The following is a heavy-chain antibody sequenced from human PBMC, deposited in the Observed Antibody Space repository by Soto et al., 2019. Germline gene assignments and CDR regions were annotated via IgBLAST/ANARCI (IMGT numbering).Heavy chain of an antibody. J-gene: IGHJ4*02. D-gene: IGHD2-8*01. V-gene: IGHV3-74*01. CDR2: ISGDGDYT. CDR3: VKDLVGYLTNGVCYPGGTFDY. CDR1: GFNFREFP. Sequence: PGGSLRLSCAASGFNFREFPMHWVRQVPGKGLVWVSRISGDGDYTNYADFIKGRFTITRDDAKNTVYLQMNSLRVDDTAMYYCVKDLVGYLTNGVCYPGGTFDYWGQGTLVTVSS.